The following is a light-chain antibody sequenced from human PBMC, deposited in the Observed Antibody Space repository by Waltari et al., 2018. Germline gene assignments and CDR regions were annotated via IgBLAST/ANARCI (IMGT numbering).Light chain of an antibody. V-gene: IGLV2-8*01. CDR2: GVT. J-gene: IGLJ2*01. CDR3: TSYGGVNVLGVL. CDR1: NSDVGTYNY. Sequence: QSALTQPPSASGSPGQSVTISCAGTNSDVGTYNYVSWYQHHPGKAPKLLIYGVTERPPWVPVRFSGSKSGTTASLTVSGLQADDEADYYCTSYGGVNVLGVLFGGGTKLTVL.